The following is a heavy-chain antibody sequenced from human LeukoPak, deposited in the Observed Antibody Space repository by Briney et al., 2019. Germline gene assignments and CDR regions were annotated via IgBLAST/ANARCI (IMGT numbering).Heavy chain of an antibody. CDR3: AGHHPRNTVDF. CDR1: GGSISSYY. CDR2: IYYSGTT. V-gene: IGHV4-59*08. Sequence: SETLSLTCTVSGGSISSYYWSWIRQPPGKGLEWIGYIYYSGTTNYNPSLKSRVTISVDTSKNQFSLKLSSVAAADTAVYYCAGHHPRNTVDFWGQGTLVTVSS. D-gene: IGHD2/OR15-2a*01. J-gene: IGHJ4*02.